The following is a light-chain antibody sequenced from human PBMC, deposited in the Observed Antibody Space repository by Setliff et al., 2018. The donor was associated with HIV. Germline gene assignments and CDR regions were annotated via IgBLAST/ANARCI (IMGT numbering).Light chain of an antibody. Sequence: QSALTQPASVSGSPGQSITISCTGTSSNVENYNLVSWYQQHPGNAPKLIVYEVDKRPSGVSSRFSGSKSGNTASLAISGLQAEDEADYYCCSYAGSSTFIFGGGTKVTVL. CDR3: CSYAGSSTFI. J-gene: IGLJ2*01. CDR2: EVD. CDR1: SSNVENYNL. V-gene: IGLV2-23*02.